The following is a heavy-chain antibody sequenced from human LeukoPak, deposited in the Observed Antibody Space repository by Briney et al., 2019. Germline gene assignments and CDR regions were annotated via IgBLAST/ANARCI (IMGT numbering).Heavy chain of an antibody. CDR1: GFTFSSYG. V-gene: IGHV3-23*01. CDR2: ISGSGGST. D-gene: IGHD4-23*01. Sequence: GGTLRLSCAASGFTFSSYGMYWVRQAPGKGLEWVSAISGSGGSTYHADSVKGRFTISRDNSKNTLYLQMNSLRAEDTAVYYCAKGNGGNAFDYWGQGTLVTVSS. J-gene: IGHJ4*02. CDR3: AKGNGGNAFDY.